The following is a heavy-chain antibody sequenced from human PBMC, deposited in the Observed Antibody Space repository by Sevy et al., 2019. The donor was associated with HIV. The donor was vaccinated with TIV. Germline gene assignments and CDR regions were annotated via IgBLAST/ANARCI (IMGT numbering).Heavy chain of an antibody. CDR2: INPISGAT. V-gene: IGHV1-2*06. Sequence: ASVKVSCKASGYAFTGFYMHWVRQAPGQGLEWMGRINPISGATDDSQKFQGRVTMTRDTSISTAYLELSGLTSDDTAVYYCARAPTDFWTGSMGVWGQGTTVTVSS. CDR3: ARAPTDFWTGSMGV. D-gene: IGHD3-3*01. CDR1: GYAFTGFY. J-gene: IGHJ6*02.